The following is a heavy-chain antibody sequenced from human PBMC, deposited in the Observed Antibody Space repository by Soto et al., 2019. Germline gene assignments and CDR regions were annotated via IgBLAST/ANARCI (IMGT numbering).Heavy chain of an antibody. J-gene: IGHJ4*02. Sequence: SETLSLTCTVSGGSISGSSYYWGWIRQPPGKGLECIGSVHYSGSTDYNPSLKSRVTISVDTSKNQFSLKLTSVTAADTAVYFCASFSGANYGDYGGGINYWGQGPLVTVSS. CDR3: ASFSGANYGDYGGGINY. CDR2: VHYSGST. D-gene: IGHD4-17*01. V-gene: IGHV4-39*01. CDR1: GGSISGSSYY.